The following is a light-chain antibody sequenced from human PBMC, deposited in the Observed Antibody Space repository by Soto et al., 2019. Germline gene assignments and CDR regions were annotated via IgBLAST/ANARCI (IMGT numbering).Light chain of an antibody. CDR1: QSVSSSY. J-gene: IGKJ5*01. V-gene: IGKV3-20*01. Sequence: ENVLTQSPGTLSLSPGERATLSCRASQSVSSSYLAWYQQKPGQAPRLLIYGASSRATGIPDRFSGSGSGTDSTLTISRLEPEDFAMYYCHQYGSSPPVTFGQGTRLEIK. CDR2: GAS. CDR3: HQYGSSPPVT.